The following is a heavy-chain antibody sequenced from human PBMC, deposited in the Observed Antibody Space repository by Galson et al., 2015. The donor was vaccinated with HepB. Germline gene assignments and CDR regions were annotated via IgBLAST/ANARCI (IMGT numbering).Heavy chain of an antibody. D-gene: IGHD2-2*01. V-gene: IGHV3-33*08. CDR1: GFTFSSYG. J-gene: IGHJ2*01. CDR2: IWYDGSNK. CDR3: ARVGYCSSTSCYGWYFDL. Sequence: SLRLSCAASGFTFSSYGMHWVRQAPGKGLEWVAVIWYDGSNKYYADSVKGRFTISRDNSKNTLYLQMNSLRAEDTAVYYCARVGYCSSTSCYGWYFDLWGRGTLVTVSS.